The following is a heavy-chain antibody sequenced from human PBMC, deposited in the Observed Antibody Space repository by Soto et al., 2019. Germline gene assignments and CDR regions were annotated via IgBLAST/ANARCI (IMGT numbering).Heavy chain of an antibody. J-gene: IGHJ5*02. CDR1: GAPITSGAYS. Sequence: QLQLRESGSGLVKPSQTLSLTCTVSGAPITSGAYSWSWIRQPPGKGLEWIGFIYQSGSTHYNPPLKSRVTISVDRSKNHCSRRLPSLTAAATVVYYCARDMSGCSSSDCYLSGWFDPWGPGTLVTVSS. CDR2: IYQSGST. CDR3: ARDMSGCSSSDCYLSGWFDP. D-gene: IGHD2-21*02. V-gene: IGHV4-30-2*01.